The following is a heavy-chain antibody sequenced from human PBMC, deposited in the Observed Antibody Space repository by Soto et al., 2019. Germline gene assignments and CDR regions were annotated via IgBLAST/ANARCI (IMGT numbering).Heavy chain of an antibody. J-gene: IGHJ6*02. Sequence: PSETLSLTXTVSGGSISSYYWSWIRQPAGKGLEWIGRIYTSGSTNYNPSLKSRVTMSVDTSKNQFSLKLSPVTAADTAVYYCARGYSGYDYYYYGMDVWGQGTTVTVSS. CDR2: IYTSGST. D-gene: IGHD5-12*01. V-gene: IGHV4-4*07. CDR3: ARGYSGYDYYYYGMDV. CDR1: GGSISSYY.